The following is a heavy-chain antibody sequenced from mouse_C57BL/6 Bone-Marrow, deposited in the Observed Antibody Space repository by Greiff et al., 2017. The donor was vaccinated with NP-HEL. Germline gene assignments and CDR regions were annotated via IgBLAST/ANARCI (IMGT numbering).Heavy chain of an antibody. J-gene: IGHJ4*01. CDR3: ARHKTTVAYAMDY. CDR2: ISGGGGNT. V-gene: IGHV5-9*01. CDR1: GFTFSSYT. Sequence: EVMLVESGGGLVKPGGSLKLSCAASGFTFSSYTMSWVRQTPEKRLEWVATISGGGGNTYYPDSVKGRFTISRDNAKNTLYLQMSSLRSEDTALYYCARHKTTVAYAMDYWGQGTSVTVSS. D-gene: IGHD1-1*01.